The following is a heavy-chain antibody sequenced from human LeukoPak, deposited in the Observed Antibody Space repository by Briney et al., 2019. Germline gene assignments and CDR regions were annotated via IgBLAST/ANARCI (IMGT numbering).Heavy chain of an antibody. V-gene: IGHV3-21*01. J-gene: IGHJ4*02. D-gene: IGHD7-27*01. CDR3: ARGPPNWGYDY. CDR1: GFTFSSYS. CDR2: ISSSSSYI. Sequence: GGSLRLSCAASGFTFSSYSMNWVRQAPGKGLEWVSSISSSSSYIYYADSVKGRFTISRDNAKNSLYLQMNSLRAEDTAVYYCARGPPNWGYDYWGPGTLVTVSS.